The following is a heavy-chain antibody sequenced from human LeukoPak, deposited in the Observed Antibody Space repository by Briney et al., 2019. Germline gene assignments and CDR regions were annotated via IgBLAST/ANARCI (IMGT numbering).Heavy chain of an antibody. J-gene: IGHJ4*02. CDR1: GGSFSGYY. V-gene: IGHV4-34*01. CDR2: INHSGST. D-gene: IGHD3-10*01. CDR3: ARHEYRGRYYYGSGSYGLNYFDY. Sequence: SETLSLTCAVYGGSFSGYYWSWIRQPPGKGLEWIGEINHSGSTNYNPSLKSRVTISVDTSKNQFSLKLSSVTAADTAVYYCARHEYRGRYYYGSGSYGLNYFDYWGQGTLVTVSS.